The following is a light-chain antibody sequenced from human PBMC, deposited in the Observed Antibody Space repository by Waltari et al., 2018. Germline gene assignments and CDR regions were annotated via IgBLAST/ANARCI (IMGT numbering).Light chain of an antibody. CDR2: YTSDSDK. J-gene: IGLJ3*02. CDR3: MVWHNSAWV. CDR1: RGFNVGHKG. V-gene: IGLV5-45*03. Sequence: QAVLTQPSSLSASPGASASLTCTLRRGFNVGHKGIFWYHPKAGSPPHYLLRYTSDSDKQQGSGFPSRFSGSKDVSTNAGILLISGVQSEDEADYYCMVWHNSAWVFGGGTKLTVL.